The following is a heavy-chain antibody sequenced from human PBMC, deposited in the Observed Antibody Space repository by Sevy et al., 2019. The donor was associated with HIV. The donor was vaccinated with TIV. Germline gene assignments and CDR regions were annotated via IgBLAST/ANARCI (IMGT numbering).Heavy chain of an antibody. CDR2: ISGSDGTI. CDR3: ARDHEKDGDLGDYYYYAMDV. CDR1: GFTFSDYY. Sequence: GGSLRLSCAASGFTFSDYYMSWIRQAPGKGLEWISYISGSDGTIYYSDSVKGRFTISRDNAKNSLYLHMNSLRAEDTVVYYCARDHEKDGDLGDYYYYAMDVWGQGTTVTVSS. J-gene: IGHJ6*02. D-gene: IGHD4-17*01. V-gene: IGHV3-11*01.